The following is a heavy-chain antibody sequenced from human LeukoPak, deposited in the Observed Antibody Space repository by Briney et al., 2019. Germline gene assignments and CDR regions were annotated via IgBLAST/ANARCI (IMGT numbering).Heavy chain of an antibody. V-gene: IGHV4-59*01. J-gene: IGHJ4*02. D-gene: IGHD3-10*01. CDR1: GGSISSYY. CDR2: IYYSGST. CDR3: ARVSLRGEVDY. Sequence: PSETLSLTCTVSGGSISSYYWSWIRQPPGKGLEWIGYIYYSGSTNYNPSLKNRVTISVDTSKNQFSLRLSSVTAADTAVYYCARVSLRGEVDYWGQGTLVTVSS.